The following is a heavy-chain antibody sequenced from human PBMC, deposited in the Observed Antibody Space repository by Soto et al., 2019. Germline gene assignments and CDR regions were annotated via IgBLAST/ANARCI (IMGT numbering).Heavy chain of an antibody. V-gene: IGHV1-18*01. Sequence: QVQLVQSGAEVKKPGASVKVSCKASGYTFTSYGISWVRQAPGQGLEWMGWISSYNGNTDYAQKFQVRVNMTTDTSTRTAYMELRSLRSDDTAVYYCAREGGQLWQKYYFDYWGQGTLVTVSS. D-gene: IGHD5-18*01. CDR1: GYTFTSYG. CDR2: ISSYNGNT. J-gene: IGHJ4*02. CDR3: AREGGQLWQKYYFDY.